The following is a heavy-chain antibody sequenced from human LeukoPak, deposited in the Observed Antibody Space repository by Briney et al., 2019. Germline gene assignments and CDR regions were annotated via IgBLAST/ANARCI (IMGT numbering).Heavy chain of an antibody. CDR3: RVIVVVAAATLEFDY. D-gene: IGHD2-15*01. CDR1: GGSISSYY. V-gene: IGHV4-59*12. Sequence: SETLSLTCTVSGGSISSYYWSWIRQPPGKGLEWIGYIYYSGSTNYNPSLKSRVTISVDTSKNQFSLKLSSVTAADTAVYYCRVIVVVAAATLEFDYWGQGTLVTVSS. CDR2: IYYSGST. J-gene: IGHJ4*02.